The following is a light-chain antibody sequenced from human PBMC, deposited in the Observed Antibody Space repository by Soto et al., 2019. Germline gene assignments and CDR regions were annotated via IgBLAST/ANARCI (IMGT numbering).Light chain of an antibody. CDR2: DVS. Sequence: QSALTQPASVSGSPGQSSTISCTGTSSDVGGYNYVSWYQQHPGKAPKLMIYDVSNRPSGVSNRFSGSKSGNTASLTISGLQAEDEAAYYCSSYTSSSTRIFGTGTKVTVL. J-gene: IGLJ1*01. CDR1: SSDVGGYNY. V-gene: IGLV2-14*01. CDR3: SSYTSSSTRI.